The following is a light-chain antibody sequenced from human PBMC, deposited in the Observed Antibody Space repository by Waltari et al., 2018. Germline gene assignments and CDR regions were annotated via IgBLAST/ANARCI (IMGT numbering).Light chain of an antibody. Sequence: QSALTQPPSASGSPGQSVTISCTGTSRDVARYDYVSWYQQHPGKAPKHILYEVNKRPAGVPDRFCGSKSYNAASLTVSGLQAEDEADYSCSSYAGSNKVVFGGGTKLTVL. J-gene: IGLJ2*01. CDR1: SRDVARYDY. V-gene: IGLV2-8*01. CDR3: SSYAGSNKVV. CDR2: EVN.